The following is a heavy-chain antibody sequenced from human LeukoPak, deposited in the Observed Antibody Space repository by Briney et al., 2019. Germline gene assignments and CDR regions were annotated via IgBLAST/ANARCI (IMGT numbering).Heavy chain of an antibody. Sequence: PGGSLRLSCAASGFTFSSYAMSWVRQAPGKGLEWVSTISGSGGSTYYADSVKGRFTISRDNSKKTLYLQMNSLRAEDTAVYYCAKGQSSGSYGFDYWGQGTLVTVSS. CDR2: ISGSGGST. J-gene: IGHJ4*02. D-gene: IGHD1-26*01. V-gene: IGHV3-23*01. CDR3: AKGQSSGSYGFDY. CDR1: GFTFSSYA.